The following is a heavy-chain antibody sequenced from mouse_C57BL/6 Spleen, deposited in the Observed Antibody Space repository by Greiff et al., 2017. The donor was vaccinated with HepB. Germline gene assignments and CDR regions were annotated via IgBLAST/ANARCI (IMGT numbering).Heavy chain of an antibody. D-gene: IGHD1-1*01. J-gene: IGHJ2*01. V-gene: IGHV14-4*01. CDR3: TTRTTVVDY. CDR2: IDPENGDT. Sequence: DVQLQESGAELVRPGASVKLSCTASGFNIKDDYMHWVKQRPEQGLEWIGWIDPENGDTEYASKFQGKATITADTSSNTAYLQLSSLTSEDTAVYYCTTRTTVVDYWGQGTTLTVSS. CDR1: GFNIKDDY.